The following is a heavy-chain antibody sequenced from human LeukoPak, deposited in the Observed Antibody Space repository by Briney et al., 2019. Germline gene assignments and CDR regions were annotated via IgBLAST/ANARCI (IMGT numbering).Heavy chain of an antibody. CDR3: ARDPVAAAQRGYFDY. V-gene: IGHV3-30*04. CDR2: ISYDGSNK. J-gene: IGHJ4*02. Sequence: GGSLRLSCAASGFTFSSYAMHWVRQAPGKGLEWVAVISYDGSNKYYADSMKGRFTISRDNSKNTLYLQMNSLRAKDTAMYYCARDPVAAAQRGYFDYWGQGTLVTVSS. CDR1: GFTFSSYA. D-gene: IGHD6-13*01.